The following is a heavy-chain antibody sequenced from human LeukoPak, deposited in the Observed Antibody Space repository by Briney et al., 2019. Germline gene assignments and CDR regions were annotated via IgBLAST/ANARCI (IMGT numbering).Heavy chain of an antibody. J-gene: IGHJ4*02. D-gene: IGHD6-13*01. CDR3: AKDRQQLVLEYFDY. CDR1: GFAFDDYA. CDR2: ISWNSGSI. Sequence: GGSLRLSCAASGFAFDDYAMHWVRQAPGKGLEWVSGISWNSGSIGYADSVKGRFTISRDNAKNSLYLQMNSLRAEDTALYYCAKDRQQLVLEYFDYWGRGTLVTVSS. V-gene: IGHV3-9*01.